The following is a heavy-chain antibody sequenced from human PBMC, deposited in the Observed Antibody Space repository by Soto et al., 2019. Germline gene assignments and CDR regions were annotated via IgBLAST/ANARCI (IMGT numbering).Heavy chain of an antibody. V-gene: IGHV4-59*12. CDR2: IYYSGST. CDR3: AGGYDSSSPFDY. Sequence: SETLSLTCTVSGGSISSYYWSWIRQPPGKGLEWIGYIYYSGSTNYNPSLKSRVNISVDKSKNQFSLKLISVTAADTAIYYCAGGYDSSSPFDYWGQGTLVTVSS. D-gene: IGHD3-22*01. J-gene: IGHJ4*02. CDR1: GGSISSYY.